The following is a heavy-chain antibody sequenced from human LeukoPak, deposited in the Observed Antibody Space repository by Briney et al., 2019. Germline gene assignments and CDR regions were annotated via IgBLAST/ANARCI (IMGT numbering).Heavy chain of an antibody. V-gene: IGHV3-30*19. CDR3: AREVESYGDIYFDY. Sequence: GRSLRLSCAASGFTFSSYGMHWVRQAPGKGLEWVAVIWYDGSNKYYADSVKGRFTISRHNSKNTLYLQMNSLRAEDTAVYYCAREVESYGDIYFDYWGQGTLVTVSS. CDR1: GFTFSSYG. CDR2: IWYDGSNK. D-gene: IGHD4-17*01. J-gene: IGHJ4*02.